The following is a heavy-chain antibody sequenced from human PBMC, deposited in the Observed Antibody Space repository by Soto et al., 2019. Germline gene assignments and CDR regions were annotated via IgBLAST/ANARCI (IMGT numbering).Heavy chain of an antibody. CDR1: GGSISTSNL. D-gene: IGHD6-13*01. CDR3: ARSPRSIAAGGIDY. V-gene: IGHV4-4*02. J-gene: IGHJ4*02. CDR2: IYHSGST. Sequence: SETLSLTCAVSGGSISTSNLWTWVRQPPGKGMEWIGEIYHSGSTNYNPSLKSRVTISVDKSKNQFSLKLNSLSAADTAVYYCARSPRSIAAGGIDYWGQG.